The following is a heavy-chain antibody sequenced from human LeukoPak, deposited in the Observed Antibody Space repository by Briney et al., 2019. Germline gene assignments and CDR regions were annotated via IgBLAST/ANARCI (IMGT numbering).Heavy chain of an antibody. CDR2: IDTDGSGT. CDR3: ARGGFSCGLDY. CDR1: GITFNNYW. Sequence: GGSLRLSCAASGITFNNYWLHWVRQAPGKGLVWVSRIDTDGSGTIYADSVKGRFTISRDNAKNTLYLQMTSLRAEDTAVYYCARGGFSCGLDYWGQGILVTVSS. D-gene: IGHD6-19*01. V-gene: IGHV3-74*01. J-gene: IGHJ4*02.